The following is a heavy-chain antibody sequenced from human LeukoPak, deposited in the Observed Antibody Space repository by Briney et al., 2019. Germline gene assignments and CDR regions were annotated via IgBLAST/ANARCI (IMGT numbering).Heavy chain of an antibody. CDR3: LKDRLGTGDY. J-gene: IGHJ4*02. D-gene: IGHD7-27*01. V-gene: IGHV3-64D*06. Sequence: GGSLRLSCSASGFTFSSYAMHWVRQAPGKGLEYVTSITSNGDTTYYTDSVKGRFTISRDNSKNTLYLQMSSLRAEDTAVYYCLKDRLGTGDYWGQGTLVSVSS. CDR1: GFTFSSYA. CDR2: ITSNGDTT.